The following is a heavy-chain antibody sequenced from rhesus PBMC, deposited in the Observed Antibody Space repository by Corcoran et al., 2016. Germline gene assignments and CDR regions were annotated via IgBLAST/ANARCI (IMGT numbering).Heavy chain of an antibody. J-gene: IGHJ4*01. D-gene: IGHD3-16*01. Sequence: QVQLLESGPGLVKPSETLSLTCALSGGSISSTYWTWIRQSPGKGLEWIGYIHGGTGSTSYSPSLKSRVTMSADTSKNQFSLKLSSVTVADTAVYYCARASVFYSGNYYFDYWGQGVLVTVSS. CDR3: ARASVFYSGNYYFDY. CDR2: IHGGTGST. V-gene: IGHV4-160*01. CDR1: GGSISSTY.